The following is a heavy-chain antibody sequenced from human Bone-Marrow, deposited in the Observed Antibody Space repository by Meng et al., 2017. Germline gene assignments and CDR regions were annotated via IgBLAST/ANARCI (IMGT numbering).Heavy chain of an antibody. CDR2: INSDGSST. CDR1: GFTFSSYA. V-gene: IGHV3-74*01. J-gene: IGHJ6*02. Sequence: GESLKISCAASGFTFSSYAMSWVRQAPGKGLEWVSRINSDGSSTSYADSVKGRFTISRDNAKNTLYLQMNSLRAEDTAVYYCARVESTYDSGSYLFLHIYGMDVWGQGTTVTVSS. D-gene: IGHD1-26*01. CDR3: ARVESTYDSGSYLFLHIYGMDV.